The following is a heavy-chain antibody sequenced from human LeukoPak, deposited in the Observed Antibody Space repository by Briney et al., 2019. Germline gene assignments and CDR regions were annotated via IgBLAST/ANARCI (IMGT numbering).Heavy chain of an antibody. Sequence: GGSLRLSCVGSGFNVTTNNMYWVRQAPGKGLECVSAFHAGGGPDYANSVRDRFTISSDNSKNTLYLQMNSLRAEDTAVYFCGRRFCNSCPLDFWGQGTLVTVSS. D-gene: IGHD2-21*01. CDR1: GFNVTTNN. CDR2: FHAGGGP. V-gene: IGHV3-66*04. CDR3: GRRFCNSCPLDF. J-gene: IGHJ4*02.